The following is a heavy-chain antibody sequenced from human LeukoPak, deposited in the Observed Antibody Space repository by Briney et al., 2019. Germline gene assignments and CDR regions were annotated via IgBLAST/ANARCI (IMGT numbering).Heavy chain of an antibody. Sequence: SETLSLTCAVSGGSISSGGYSWSWIRQPPGKGLEWIGYIYHSGSTYYNPSLKSRVTISVDRSKNQFSLKLSSVTAADTAVYYCARTIAVAGSFDYWGQGTLVTVSS. CDR2: IYHSGST. CDR3: ARTIAVAGSFDY. J-gene: IGHJ4*02. D-gene: IGHD6-19*01. V-gene: IGHV4-30-2*01. CDR1: GGSISSGGYS.